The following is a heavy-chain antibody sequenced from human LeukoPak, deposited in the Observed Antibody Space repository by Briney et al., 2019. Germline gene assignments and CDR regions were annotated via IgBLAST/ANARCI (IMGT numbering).Heavy chain of an antibody. V-gene: IGHV3-23*01. CDR3: TRPQYYDYEEGGFDY. J-gene: IGHJ4*02. CDR1: GFTFTPNA. D-gene: IGHD3-16*01. CDR2: IGGDGRS. Sequence: GGSLRLSCAASGFTFTPNAMNWVRQAPGKGLEWVSGIGGDGRSHYTDSVKGRFTISRDNSENTLYLQMNSLRAEDTAIYYCTRPQYYDYEEGGFDYWGQGTLISVSS.